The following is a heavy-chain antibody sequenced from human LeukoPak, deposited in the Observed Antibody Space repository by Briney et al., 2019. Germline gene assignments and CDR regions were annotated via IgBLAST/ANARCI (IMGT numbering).Heavy chain of an antibody. Sequence: SETLSLTCTVSGGSISSYYWSWIRQPPGKGLEWIGYIYYSGSTNYNPSLKSRVTISVDTSKNQFSLKLSSVTAADTAVYYCARHSQYQLLPNDAFDIWGQGTMVTVS. D-gene: IGHD2-2*01. CDR3: ARHSQYQLLPNDAFDI. CDR1: GGSISSYY. J-gene: IGHJ3*02. CDR2: IYYSGST. V-gene: IGHV4-59*08.